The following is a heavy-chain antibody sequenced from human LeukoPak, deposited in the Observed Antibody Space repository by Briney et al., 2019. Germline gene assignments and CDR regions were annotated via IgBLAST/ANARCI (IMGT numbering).Heavy chain of an antibody. D-gene: IGHD5-12*01. J-gene: IGHJ6*02. Sequence: ASVKVSCKASGGTFSSYAISWVRQAPGQGLEWMGRIIPILGIANYAQKFQGRVTITADKSTSTAYMELSSRRSEDTAVYYCARALLPRVATISLVIYYYGMDVWGQGTTVTVSS. CDR2: IIPILGIA. V-gene: IGHV1-69*04. CDR1: GGTFSSYA. CDR3: ARALLPRVATISLVIYYYGMDV.